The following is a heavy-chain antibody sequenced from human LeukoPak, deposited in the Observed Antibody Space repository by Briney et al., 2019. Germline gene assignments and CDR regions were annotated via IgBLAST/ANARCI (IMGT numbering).Heavy chain of an antibody. CDR3: TRDQWVYSSSWCGDFDY. J-gene: IGHJ4*02. D-gene: IGHD6-13*01. CDR1: GFTFGDYA. Sequence: GGSLRLSCTASGFTFGDYAMSWVRQAPGKGLEWVGFIRSKAYGGTTEYAASVKGRFTISRDDSKSIAYLQMNSLKTEDTAVYYCTRDQWVYSSSWCGDFDYWGQGTLVTVSS. CDR2: IRSKAYGGTT. V-gene: IGHV3-49*04.